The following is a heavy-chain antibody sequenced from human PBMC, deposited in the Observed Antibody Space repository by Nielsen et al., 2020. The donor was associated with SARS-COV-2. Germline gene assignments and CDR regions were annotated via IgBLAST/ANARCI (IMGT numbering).Heavy chain of an antibody. D-gene: IGHD3-10*01. CDR3: ARDLWFGELFDY. V-gene: IGHV3-23*01. J-gene: IGHJ4*02. Sequence: GESLKISCAASGFTFSGYAMSWVRQAPGKGLEWVSAISGSGGSTYYADSVKGRFTISRDNAKNTLYLQMNSLRAEDTAVYYCARDLWFGELFDYWGQGTLVTVSS. CDR2: ISGSGGST. CDR1: GFTFSGYA.